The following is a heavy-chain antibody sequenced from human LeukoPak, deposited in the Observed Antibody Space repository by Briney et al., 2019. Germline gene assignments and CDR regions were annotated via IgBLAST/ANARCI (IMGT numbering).Heavy chain of an antibody. CDR2: INGDGSST. J-gene: IGHJ4*02. Sequence: GGSLRLSCAASGFTFSTYWMHWVRQAPGKGLVWVSRINGDGSSTSYGDSVKGRFTISRDNAKNTLYLQMNGLRVEDTAVYYCARALGDIRGQGTLVTVSS. CDR1: GFTFSTYW. CDR3: ARALGDI. V-gene: IGHV3-74*01.